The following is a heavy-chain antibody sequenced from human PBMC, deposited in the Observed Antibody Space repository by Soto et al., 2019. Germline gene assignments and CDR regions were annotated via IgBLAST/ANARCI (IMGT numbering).Heavy chain of an antibody. CDR1: GYTFSSYG. V-gene: IGHV1-18*01. Sequence: QVQLVQSGAAVKKPGASVRVSCKASGYTFSSYGISWVRQAPGQGLEWMGWISTYNGNRNYAQSLQGRVTMTTDPSTSTVYMELRSLTYDDTAVYYCARDRVGAWELPHRSQYWGQGTLVTVSS. D-gene: IGHD1-26*01. J-gene: IGHJ4*02. CDR3: ARDRVGAWELPHRSQY. CDR2: ISTYNGNR.